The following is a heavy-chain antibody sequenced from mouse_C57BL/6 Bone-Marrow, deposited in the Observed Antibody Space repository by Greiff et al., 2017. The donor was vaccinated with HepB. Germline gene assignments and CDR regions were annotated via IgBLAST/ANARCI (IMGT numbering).Heavy chain of an antibody. CDR3: AGRQLRLRYAMDY. J-gene: IGHJ4*01. CDR2: IDPSDSDT. D-gene: IGHD3-2*02. Sequence: QVQLQQPGAELVKPGASVKLSCKASGYTFTSYWMQWVKQRPGQGLEWIGEIDPSDSDTNYNQKFKGKATLTVDTSSSTAYMQLSSLTSEDSAVYYCAGRQLRLRYAMDYWGQGTSVTVSS. V-gene: IGHV1-50*01. CDR1: GYTFTSYW.